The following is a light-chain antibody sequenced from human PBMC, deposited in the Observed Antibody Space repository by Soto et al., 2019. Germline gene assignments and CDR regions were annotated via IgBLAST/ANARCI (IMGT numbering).Light chain of an antibody. CDR3: QQYGNSPLT. CDR1: QSVNSNY. CDR2: DTS. Sequence: EIVLMQSPGTLSLSPGEGATLSCRASQSVNSNYLAWYQQKPGQAPTVLIFDTSRRATGVPDRFRGSGSGTYFTLTISRLEPDDFALYYCQQYGNSPLTFGGGTKVDIK. V-gene: IGKV3-20*01. J-gene: IGKJ4*01.